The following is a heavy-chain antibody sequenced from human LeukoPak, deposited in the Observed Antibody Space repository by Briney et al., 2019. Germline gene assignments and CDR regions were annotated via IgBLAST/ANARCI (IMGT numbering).Heavy chain of an antibody. J-gene: IGHJ4*02. V-gene: IGHV4-4*07. CDR1: GGSISSYY. CDR2: IYTSGTT. Sequence: NPSETLSLTCAVSGGSISSYYWSWIRQPAGKGLEWIGRIYTSGTTNYNPSLKSRVTMSVDTSKNQFSLNLNSVTAADTAAYYCARTSPRAATFDYWGQGTLVTVSS. CDR3: ARTSPRAATFDY. D-gene: IGHD2-15*01.